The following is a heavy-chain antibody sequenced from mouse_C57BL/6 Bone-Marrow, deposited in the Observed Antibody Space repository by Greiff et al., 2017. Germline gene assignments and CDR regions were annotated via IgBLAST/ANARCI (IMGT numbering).Heavy chain of an antibody. CDR3: TTSLMTTVDY. CDR2: IDPENGDT. J-gene: IGHJ2*01. CDR1: GFNIKDDY. D-gene: IGHD1-2*01. V-gene: IGHV14-4*01. Sequence: VQLQQSGAELVRPGASVKLSCTASGFNIKDDYMHWVKQRPEQGLEWIGWIDPENGDTEYASKFQGKATITANTSSNTAYLQLSSLTSEDTAVYYCTTSLMTTVDYWGQGTTLTVSS.